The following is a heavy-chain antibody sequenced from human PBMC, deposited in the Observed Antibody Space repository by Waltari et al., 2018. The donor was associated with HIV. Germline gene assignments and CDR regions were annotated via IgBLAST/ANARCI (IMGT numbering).Heavy chain of an antibody. CDR2: INPNSGGT. Sequence: QVQLVQSGAEVKKPGASVKVSCKASGYTFTGYYMHWVRQAPGQGLEWMGWINPNSGGTNYAQKFQGRVTMTRDTSISTAYMELSRLRSDDTAVYYCARVSRPTTGGNGAFDIWGQGTMVTVSS. D-gene: IGHD3-16*01. CDR3: ARVSRPTTGGNGAFDI. J-gene: IGHJ3*02. CDR1: GYTFTGYY. V-gene: IGHV1-2*02.